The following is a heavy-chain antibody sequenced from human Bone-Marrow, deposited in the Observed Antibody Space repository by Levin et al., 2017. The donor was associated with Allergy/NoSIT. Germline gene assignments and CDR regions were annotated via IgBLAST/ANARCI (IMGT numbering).Heavy chain of an antibody. V-gene: IGHV3-30*18. Sequence: GGSLRLSCAASGFTFSSYGMHWVRQAPGKGLEWVAVISYDGSNKYYADSVKGRFTISRDNSKNTLYLQMNSLRAEDTAVYYCAKSSTSFKLDYWGQGTLVTVSS. CDR3: AKSSTSFKLDY. CDR1: GFTFSSYG. J-gene: IGHJ4*02. CDR2: ISYDGSNK. D-gene: IGHD2-2*01.